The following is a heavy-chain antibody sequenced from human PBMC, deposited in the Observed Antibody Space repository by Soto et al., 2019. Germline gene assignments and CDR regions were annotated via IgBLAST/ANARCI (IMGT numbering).Heavy chain of an antibody. D-gene: IGHD6-13*01. Sequence: QVQLQESGPGLVKPSGTLSLTCAVSGGFISSSNWWSWVRQPPGKGLEWIGEIYHSGSTNYNPSLKRRVTISVDKSKNQFSLKLSSVSAADTAVYYCTRSVYSSSWYSTDLDYWGQGTLVTVSS. CDR3: TRSVYSSSWYSTDLDY. CDR2: IYHSGST. CDR1: GGFISSSNW. V-gene: IGHV4-4*02. J-gene: IGHJ4*02.